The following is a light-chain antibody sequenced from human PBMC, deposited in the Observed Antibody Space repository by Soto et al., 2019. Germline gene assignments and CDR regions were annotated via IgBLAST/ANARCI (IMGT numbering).Light chain of an antibody. Sequence: QSVLTQPPSVSGAPGQRVTISCTGSSSNIGAGYYVHWYQQLPGTAPKLLIYGNSNRPSGVPDRFSGSKSGTSASLAITGLQDADEADYYCQSYDSSLSGSVVFGGGTKVTVL. CDR2: GNS. CDR3: QSYDSSLSGSVV. V-gene: IGLV1-40*01. J-gene: IGLJ2*01. CDR1: SSNIGAGYY.